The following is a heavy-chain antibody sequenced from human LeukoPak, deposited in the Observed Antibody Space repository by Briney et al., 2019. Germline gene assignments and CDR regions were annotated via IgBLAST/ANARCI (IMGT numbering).Heavy chain of an antibody. CDR1: GFTFSSYS. D-gene: IGHD6-6*01. CDR3: ARGEYSSSYLFS. CDR2: ISSSSSYI. J-gene: IGHJ5*02. Sequence: GGSLRLSCAASGFTFSSYSMNWVRQAPGKGLEWVSSISSSSSYIYYADSVKGRLTISRDNAKNSLYLQMNSLRAEDTAVYYCARGEYSSSYLFSWGQGTLVTVSS. V-gene: IGHV3-21*01.